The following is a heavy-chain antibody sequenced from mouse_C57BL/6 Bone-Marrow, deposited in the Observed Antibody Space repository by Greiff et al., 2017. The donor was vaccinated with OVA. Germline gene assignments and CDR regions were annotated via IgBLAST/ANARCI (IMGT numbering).Heavy chain of an antibody. CDR3: TKVHYDGSSQDYWYFDV. V-gene: IGHV14-4*01. CDR1: GFNIKDAY. D-gene: IGHD1-1*01. Sequence: VQLQQSGAELVRPGASVKLSCTASGFNIKDAYMHWVKQRPKQGLEWIGWIVPGNGVTEYPSKFRGKATITAATSSNTAYLQISSRTSEDTAVYYCTKVHYDGSSQDYWYFDVWGTGNTVTVSS. J-gene: IGHJ1*03. CDR2: IVPGNGVT.